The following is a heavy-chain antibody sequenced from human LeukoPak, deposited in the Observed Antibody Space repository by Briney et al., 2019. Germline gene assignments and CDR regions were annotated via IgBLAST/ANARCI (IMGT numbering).Heavy chain of an antibody. CDR3: ARGQYSTSSFYNHYYMDV. J-gene: IGHJ6*03. Sequence: SETLSLTCTMSGGSFSSDYWNWIRQPAGKGLEWIGRIYTSGSPHYNPSLKSRVTMSVDTFKNHLSLEVSSVTAADTAVYYCARGQYSTSSFYNHYYMDVWGTGTTVTVSS. V-gene: IGHV4-4*07. CDR1: GGSFSSDY. D-gene: IGHD6-6*01. CDR2: IYTSGSP.